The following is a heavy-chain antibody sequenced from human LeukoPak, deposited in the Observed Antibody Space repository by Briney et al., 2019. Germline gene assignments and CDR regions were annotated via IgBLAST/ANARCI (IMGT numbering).Heavy chain of an antibody. CDR1: GGSISGYY. CDR2: IYHNGGT. J-gene: IGHJ4*02. CDR3: ARHLRSVAGGRYFDY. Sequence: PSETLSLTCTVSGGSISGYYWSWNRQPPGKGLEWIGYIYHNGGTNYNPSLQSRLTISVDTSKNQFSLKLSSVTAADTAVYYCARHLRSVAGGRYFDYWGPGTQVTVSS. D-gene: IGHD6-19*01. V-gene: IGHV4-59*08.